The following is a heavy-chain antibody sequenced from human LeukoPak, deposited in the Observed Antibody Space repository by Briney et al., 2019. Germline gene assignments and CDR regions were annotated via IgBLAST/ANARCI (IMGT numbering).Heavy chain of an antibody. D-gene: IGHD5-24*01. J-gene: IGHJ6*02. CDR2: TYYRSKWYN. CDR3: ARGGPLKRDGYNLDYYYGMDV. Sequence: SQTLSLTCAISGDSVSSNSAAWNWIRQSPSRGLEWLGRTYYRSKWYNDYAVSVKSRITINPDTSKNQFSLQLNSVTPEDTAVYYCARGGPLKRDGYNLDYYYGMDVWGQGTTVTVSS. CDR1: GDSVSSNSAA. V-gene: IGHV6-1*01.